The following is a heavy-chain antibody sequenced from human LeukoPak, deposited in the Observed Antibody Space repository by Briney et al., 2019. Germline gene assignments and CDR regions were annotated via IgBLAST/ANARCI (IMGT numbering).Heavy chain of an antibody. CDR3: ASIAAAGEPYFDY. J-gene: IGHJ4*02. CDR2: IIPIFATA. CDR1: GGTFSSYA. D-gene: IGHD6-13*01. Sequence: GASVKVSCKASGGTFSSYAISWVRQAPGQGLEWMGGIIPIFATANYAQKFQGRVTITADESTSTAYMELSSLRSEDTAVYYCASIAAAGEPYFDYWGQGTLVTVSS. V-gene: IGHV1-69*13.